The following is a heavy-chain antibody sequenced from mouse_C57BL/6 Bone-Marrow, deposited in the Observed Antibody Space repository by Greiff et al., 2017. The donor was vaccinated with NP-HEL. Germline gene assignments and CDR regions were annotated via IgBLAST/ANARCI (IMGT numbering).Heavy chain of an antibody. CDR2: IHPNSGST. Sequence: QVQLQQSGAELVKPGASVKLSCKASGYTFTSYWMHWVKQRPGQGLEWIGMIHPNSGSTNYNEKFKSKATLTVDKSSSTAYMQLSSLTSEDSAVYYCADYGSSPAWFAYWGQGTLVTVSA. J-gene: IGHJ3*01. D-gene: IGHD1-1*01. CDR1: GYTFTSYW. V-gene: IGHV1-64*01. CDR3: ADYGSSPAWFAY.